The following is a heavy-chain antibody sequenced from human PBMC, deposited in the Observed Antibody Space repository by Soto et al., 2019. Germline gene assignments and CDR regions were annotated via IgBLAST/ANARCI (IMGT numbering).Heavy chain of an antibody. D-gene: IGHD3-3*01. V-gene: IGHV4-34*01. CDR2: INHSGST. CDR1: GGSFSGYY. CDR3: ARGRADFWSGYAPVHAYYYGMDV. J-gene: IGHJ6*02. Sequence: PSETLSLTCAVYGGSFSGYYWSWIRHPPGKGLEWIGEINHSGSTNYNPSLKSRVTISVDTSKNQFSLKLSSVTAADTAVYYCARGRADFWSGYAPVHAYYYGMDVWGQGTTVTVSS.